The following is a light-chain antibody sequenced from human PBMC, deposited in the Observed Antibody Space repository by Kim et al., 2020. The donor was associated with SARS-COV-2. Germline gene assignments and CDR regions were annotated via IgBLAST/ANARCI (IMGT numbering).Light chain of an antibody. CDR3: QKYDSAPWT. J-gene: IGKJ1*01. V-gene: IGKV1-27*01. CDR1: QDIANY. Sequence: ASVGDRVTITSRASQDIANYLAGYQQKPGKVPKLLVYAASALKSGVPSRFSGRRSGTDFTLTISNLQPEDVATYYCQKYDSAPWTFGQGTKVDIK. CDR2: AAS.